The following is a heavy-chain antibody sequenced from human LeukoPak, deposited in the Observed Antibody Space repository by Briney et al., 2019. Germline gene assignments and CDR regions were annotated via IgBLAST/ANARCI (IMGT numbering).Heavy chain of an antibody. CDR3: ARAGCSSTSCYTPFDY. V-gene: IGHV1-69*01. D-gene: IGHD2-2*02. CDR2: IIPIFGTA. Sequence: ASVKVSCKASGGTFGSYAISWVRQAPGQGLEWMGGIIPIFGTANYAQKFQGRVTITADESTSTAYMELSSLRSEDTAVYYCARAGCSSTSCYTPFDYWGQGTLVTVSS. CDR1: GGTFGSYA. J-gene: IGHJ4*02.